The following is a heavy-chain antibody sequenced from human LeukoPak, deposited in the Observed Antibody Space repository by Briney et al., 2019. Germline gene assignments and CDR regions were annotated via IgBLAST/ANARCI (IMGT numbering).Heavy chain of an antibody. Sequence: GGSLRLSCAASGFTFSSYGMTWVRQAPGKGLEWVANIKQDGSEKYYVDSVKGRFTISRDNAKNSLYLQMNSLRAEDTAVYYCASSYGSGSYYSDYWGQGTLVTVSS. D-gene: IGHD3-10*01. CDR3: ASSYGSGSYYSDY. V-gene: IGHV3-7*01. CDR2: IKQDGSEK. CDR1: GFTFSSYG. J-gene: IGHJ4*02.